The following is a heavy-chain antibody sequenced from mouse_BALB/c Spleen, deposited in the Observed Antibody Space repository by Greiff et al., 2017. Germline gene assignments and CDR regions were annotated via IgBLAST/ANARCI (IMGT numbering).Heavy chain of an antibody. V-gene: IGHV1S126*01. CDR1: GYSFTSYW. D-gene: IGHD1-2*01. J-gene: IGHJ4*01. CDR3: ARELLRPLYAMDY. Sequence: QVQLKESGPQLVRPGASVKISCKASGYSFTSYWMHWVKQRPGQGLEWIGMIDPSDSETRLNQKFKDKATLTVDKSSSTAYMQLSSPTSEDSAVYYCARELLRPLYAMDYWGQGTSVTVSS. CDR2: IDPSDSET.